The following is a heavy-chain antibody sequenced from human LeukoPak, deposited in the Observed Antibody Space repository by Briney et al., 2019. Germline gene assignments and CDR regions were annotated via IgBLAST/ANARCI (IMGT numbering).Heavy chain of an antibody. CDR1: GGSISSSSYY. CDR2: IYYSGST. CDR3: ARLLGNSDFWSGGGFDY. Sequence: SETLSLTCTVSGGSISSSSYYWGWIRQPPGKGLEWIGCIYYSGSTYYNPSLKSRVTISVDTSKNQFSLKLWSGTPAATAVYYCARLLGNSDFWSGGGFDYWGQGTLVTVSS. V-gene: IGHV4-39*01. D-gene: IGHD3-3*01. J-gene: IGHJ4*02.